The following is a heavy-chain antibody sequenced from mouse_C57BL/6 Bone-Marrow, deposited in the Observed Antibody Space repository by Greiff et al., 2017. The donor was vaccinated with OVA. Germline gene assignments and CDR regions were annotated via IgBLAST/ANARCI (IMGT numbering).Heavy chain of an antibody. Sequence: EVKLQQSGAELVRPGASVKLSCTASGFNIKDDYMHWVKQRPEQGLEWIGWIDPENGDTEYASKFQGKATITADTSSNTAYLQLSSLTSEDTAVYYCTTSGSSPYYAMDYWGQGTSVTVSS. CDR3: TTSGSSPYYAMDY. J-gene: IGHJ4*01. CDR2: IDPENGDT. CDR1: GFNIKDDY. D-gene: IGHD1-1*01. V-gene: IGHV14-4*01.